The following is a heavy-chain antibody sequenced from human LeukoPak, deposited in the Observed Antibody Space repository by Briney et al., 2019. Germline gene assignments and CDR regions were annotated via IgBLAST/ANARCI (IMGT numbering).Heavy chain of an antibody. CDR1: GFTFNNYY. CDR3: ARRYDFWSCYYGWFDP. Sequence: PGGSLRLSCAASGFTFNNYYMRWIPRAPGKGLEWISYISISGYSTYYADSVKGRFTISRDNAKNSLYLQMNNLRPEDTAFYYCARRYDFWSCYYGWFDPWGQGTLVTVSS. V-gene: IGHV3-11*04. J-gene: IGHJ5*02. CDR2: ISISGYST. D-gene: IGHD3-3*01.